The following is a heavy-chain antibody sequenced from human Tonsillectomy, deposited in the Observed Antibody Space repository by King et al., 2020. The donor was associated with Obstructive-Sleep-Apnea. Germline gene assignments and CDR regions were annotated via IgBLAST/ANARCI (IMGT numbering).Heavy chain of an antibody. CDR2: ISAYNVNT. Sequence: QVQLVESGAEVKKPGASVKVSCKASGYTFTSYGISWVRQAPGQGLEWMGWISAYNVNTNYAQKLQGRVTMTTDTSTSTAYMELRSLRSDDTAVYYCARDGYCSGGSCLYYYYGMDVWGQGTTVTVSS. D-gene: IGHD2-15*01. V-gene: IGHV1-18*04. J-gene: IGHJ6*02. CDR3: ARDGYCSGGSCLYYYYGMDV. CDR1: GYTFTSYG.